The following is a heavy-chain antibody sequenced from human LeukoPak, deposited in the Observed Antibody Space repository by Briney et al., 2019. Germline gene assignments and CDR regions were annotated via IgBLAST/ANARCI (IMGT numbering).Heavy chain of an antibody. V-gene: IGHV4-39*07. D-gene: IGHD1-26*01. CDR1: GGSISSGGYY. Sequence: SETLSLTCTVSGGSISSGGYYWSWIRQPPGKGLGWIGSIYYSGSTNYNPSLKSRVTMSVDTSKNQFSLKLSSVTAADTAVYYCARATHDSGSYYFDYWGQGTLVTVSS. CDR2: IYYSGST. CDR3: ARATHDSGSYYFDY. J-gene: IGHJ4*02.